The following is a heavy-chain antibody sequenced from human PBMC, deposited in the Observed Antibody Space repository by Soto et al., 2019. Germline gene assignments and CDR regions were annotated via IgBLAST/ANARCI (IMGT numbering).Heavy chain of an antibody. J-gene: IGHJ6*02. CDR1: GFTFSSYS. Sequence: EVQLVESGGGLVQPGGSLRLSCVASGFTFSSYSMNWVRQAPGKGLERVSYISSSSSTIYYADSVKGRFTISRDNAKNSLYLHMNSLRDEDTAVYYCARYGDFWSGPYYYYGMDVWGQGTTVTVSS. CDR2: ISSSSSTI. D-gene: IGHD3-3*01. CDR3: ARYGDFWSGPYYYYGMDV. V-gene: IGHV3-48*02.